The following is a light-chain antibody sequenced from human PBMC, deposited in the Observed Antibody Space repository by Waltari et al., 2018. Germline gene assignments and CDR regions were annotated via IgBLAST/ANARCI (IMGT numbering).Light chain of an antibody. Sequence: DVVMTQSPLSLPVTLGQAASISCNSSQRLVHSDGNTHLNWFQQRPGQSPRRLIYRVSNRDSGVPDRFSGSGSGTDFTLKISRVEAEDVGVYYCMQGTHWPYTFGQGTKLDIK. CDR1: QRLVHSDGNTH. CDR3: MQGTHWPYT. J-gene: IGKJ2*01. V-gene: IGKV2-30*02. CDR2: RVS.